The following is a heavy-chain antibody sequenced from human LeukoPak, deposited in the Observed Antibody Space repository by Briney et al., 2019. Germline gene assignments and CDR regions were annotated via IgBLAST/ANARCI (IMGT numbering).Heavy chain of an antibody. CDR3: AKDIDSSSWYYSDY. CDR2: ISWNSGSI. Sequence: GRSLRLSCAASGFTFDDYAMHWVRQAPGKGLEWVSGISWNSGSIGYADSVKGRFTISRDNAKNSLYLQMNSLRAEDTALYYCAKDIDSSSWYYSDYWGQGTLVTVSS. D-gene: IGHD6-13*01. CDR1: GFTFDDYA. J-gene: IGHJ4*02. V-gene: IGHV3-9*01.